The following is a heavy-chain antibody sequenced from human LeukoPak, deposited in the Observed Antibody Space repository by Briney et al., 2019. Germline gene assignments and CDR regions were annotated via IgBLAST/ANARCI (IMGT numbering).Heavy chain of an antibody. J-gene: IGHJ6*03. V-gene: IGHV4-34*01. CDR1: GGSFSGYY. D-gene: IGHD3-10*01. CDR2: INHSGST. CDR3: ARQSTRYYYGSGSSQPYYYYYMDV. Sequence: MTSETLSLTCAVYGGSFSGYYWSWIRQPPGKGLEWIGEINHSGSTNYNPSLKSRVTISVDTSKNQFSLKLSSVTAADTAVYYCARQSTRYYYGSGSSQPYYYYYMDVWGKGTTVTISS.